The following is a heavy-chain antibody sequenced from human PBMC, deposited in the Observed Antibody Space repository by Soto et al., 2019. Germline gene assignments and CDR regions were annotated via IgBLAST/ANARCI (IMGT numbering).Heavy chain of an antibody. V-gene: IGHV1-18*01. Sequence: QVQLVQSGAEVKKPGASVKVSCKASGYTFTSYGISWVRQAPGQGLEWMGWISAYNGNTNYAQKLQGRVTMTTDTSTSTAYMELRSLRSDDTALYYSARDKAYYGSGSCYHEWAVDYYYGMAVSGHGTTVTVSS. D-gene: IGHD3-10*01. J-gene: IGHJ6*02. CDR2: ISAYNGNT. CDR3: ARDKAYYGSGSCYHEWAVDYYYGMAV. CDR1: GYTFTSYG.